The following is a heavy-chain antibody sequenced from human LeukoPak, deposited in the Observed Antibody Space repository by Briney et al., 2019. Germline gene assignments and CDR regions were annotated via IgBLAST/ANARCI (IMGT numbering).Heavy chain of an antibody. CDR1: GGSISSGTYY. CDR3: ARHDASGTVNWFDS. D-gene: IGHD4-17*01. J-gene: IGHJ5*01. V-gene: IGHV4-39*01. Sequence: PSETLSPTCTVSGGSISSGTYYWGWIRQPPGKGLEWIGSISYSGSTYHNPSLKSRVTISVDTSKNQFSLRVSSVAAADTAVYYCARHDASGTVNWFDSWGQGTLVTVSS. CDR2: ISYSGST.